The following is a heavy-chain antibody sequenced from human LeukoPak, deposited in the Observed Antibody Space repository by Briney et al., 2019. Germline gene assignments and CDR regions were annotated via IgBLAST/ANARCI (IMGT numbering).Heavy chain of an antibody. CDR1: RFTVSSYE. D-gene: IGHD3-22*01. J-gene: IGHJ3*01. V-gene: IGHV3-48*03. Sequence: PGGSLRLSCAASRFTVSSYEMNWVRQAPGKGLEWLSYISGSGIKHYADSVKGRFTISRDNSKNTLYLQMKSLRAEDTAVYYCARTYYYYGSSGYVDAFDVWGQGTMVTVSS. CDR2: ISGSGIK. CDR3: ARTYYYYGSSGYVDAFDV.